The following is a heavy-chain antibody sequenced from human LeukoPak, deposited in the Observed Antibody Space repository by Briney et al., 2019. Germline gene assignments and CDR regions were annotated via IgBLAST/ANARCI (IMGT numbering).Heavy chain of an antibody. J-gene: IGHJ2*01. V-gene: IGHV3-21*01. D-gene: IGHD5-24*01. CDR3: AREERDGYNYYWYFDL. CDR1: GFTSSTYT. Sequence: GGSLRLSCEVSGFTSSTYTMNWVRQAPGKGLEWVSSISSSGLYIYYADSVEGRFTIPRDNAKNSLYLQMSSLRAEDTAVYYCAREERDGYNYYWYFDLWGRGTLVTVSS. CDR2: ISSSGLYI.